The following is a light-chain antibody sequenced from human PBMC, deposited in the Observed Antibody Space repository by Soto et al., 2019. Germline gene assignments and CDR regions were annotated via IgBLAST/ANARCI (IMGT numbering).Light chain of an antibody. CDR1: QSVRNNY. CDR2: GAS. CDR3: QQYGNPRIT. V-gene: IGKV3-20*01. J-gene: IGKJ5*01. Sequence: EIVLTQSPGTLSLSPGERATLSCRASQSVRNNYLAWYQQKPGQAPRLLISGASSRAAGIPDRFSGSGSETDFTLTISRLEPEDFALYFCQQYGNPRITFGQGTRLEIK.